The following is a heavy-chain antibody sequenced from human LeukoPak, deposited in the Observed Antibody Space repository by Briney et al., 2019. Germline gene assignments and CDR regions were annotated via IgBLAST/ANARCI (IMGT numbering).Heavy chain of an antibody. D-gene: IGHD1-1*01. V-gene: IGHV1-69*13. CDR3: ARDLQGTDDVMDV. J-gene: IGHJ6*02. CDR2: IIPIFGTA. CDR1: GGTFSSYA. Sequence: GASVKVSCKASGGTFSSYAISWVRQAPGQGLEWMGGIIPIFGTANYAQKFQGRVTITADESTSTAYMELSSLRSEDTAVYYCARDLQGTDDVMDVWGQGTTVTVSS.